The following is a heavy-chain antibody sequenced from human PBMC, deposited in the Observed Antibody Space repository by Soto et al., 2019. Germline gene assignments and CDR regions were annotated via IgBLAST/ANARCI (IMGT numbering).Heavy chain of an antibody. CDR3: ASGGQYYFDY. D-gene: IGHD3-16*01. J-gene: IGHJ4*02. CDR2: INPNSGGT. Sequence: QVQLVQSGAEVKKPGASVKVSCKASGYTFTACYMHWVRQAPGQGLEWMGWINPNSGGTKYAQKFQGWVTMTRDTSITTAYMELSRLSSDDTAVYYCASGGQYYFDYWGQGTLVNVS. V-gene: IGHV1-2*04. CDR1: GYTFTACY.